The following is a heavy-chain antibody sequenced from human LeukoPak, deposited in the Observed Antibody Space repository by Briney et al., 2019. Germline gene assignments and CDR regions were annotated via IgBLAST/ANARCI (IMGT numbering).Heavy chain of an antibody. V-gene: IGHV3-23*01. CDR1: GFTFSSYA. CDR3: AKDRFSSSGYPPDALDV. J-gene: IGHJ3*01. Sequence: GGSLRLSCAASGFTFSSYAMSWVRQAPGKGLEWVSAISGSGGSTYYADSVKGRFTISRDNSKNTLYLQMNGLRADDTAVYYCAKDRFSSSGYPPDALDVWGQGALVTVSS. CDR2: ISGSGGST. D-gene: IGHD6-19*01.